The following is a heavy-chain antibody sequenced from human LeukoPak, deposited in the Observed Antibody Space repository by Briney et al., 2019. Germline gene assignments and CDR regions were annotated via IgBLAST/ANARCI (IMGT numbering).Heavy chain of an antibody. CDR1: GFTFSSYG. V-gene: IGHV3-33*01. Sequence: QPGGSLRLSCAASGFTFSSYGMHWVRQAPGKGLEWVAVIWYDGSNKYYADSVKGRFTISRGNPKNTLYLQMNSLRAEDTAVYCCARDAAGYYDSSGFPDYWGQGTLVTVSS. CDR2: IWYDGSNK. D-gene: IGHD3-22*01. J-gene: IGHJ4*02. CDR3: ARDAAGYYDSSGFPDY.